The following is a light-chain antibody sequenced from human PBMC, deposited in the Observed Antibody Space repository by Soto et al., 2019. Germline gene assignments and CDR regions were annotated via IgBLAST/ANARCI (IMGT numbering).Light chain of an antibody. V-gene: IGKV3-20*01. CDR2: GAS. J-gene: IGKJ4*02. Sequence: EIVLTQSPGTLSLSPGERATLSCRASQSVSNNYLAWYQQKPGQAPRLLIAGASNRATGIPDRFSGSGSGTDFTLTISRLEPEDFAVYYCQQYGSSGTFGRGTKVDIK. CDR1: QSVSNNY. CDR3: QQYGSSGT.